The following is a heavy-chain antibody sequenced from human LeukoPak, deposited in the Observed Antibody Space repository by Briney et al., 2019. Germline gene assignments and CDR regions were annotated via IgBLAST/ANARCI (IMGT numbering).Heavy chain of an antibody. CDR2: ISSSGSTI. J-gene: IGHJ4*02. V-gene: IGHV3-48*03. CDR1: GFTFSSCE. CDR3: ARAVTGKFDY. Sequence: GGSLRLSCAASGFTFSSCEMNWVRQAPGKGLEWVSYISSSGSTIYYADSVKGRFTISRDNAKNSLYLQMNSLRAEDTAVYYCARAVTGKFDYWGQGTLVTVSS. D-gene: IGHD4-17*01.